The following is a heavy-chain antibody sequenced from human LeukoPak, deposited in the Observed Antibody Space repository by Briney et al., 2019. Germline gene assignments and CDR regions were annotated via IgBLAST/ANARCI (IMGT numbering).Heavy chain of an antibody. V-gene: IGHV1-2*06. Sequence: ASVTVSFKASGYTFTGYYMHWVRQAPGQGLEWMGRINPNSGGTNYAQKFQGRVTMTRDTSISTAYMELSRLRSDDTAVYYCARADCSSSCPFDYWGQGTLVTVSS. CDR2: INPNSGGT. D-gene: IGHD6-13*01. CDR1: GYTFTGYY. CDR3: ARADCSSSCPFDY. J-gene: IGHJ4*02.